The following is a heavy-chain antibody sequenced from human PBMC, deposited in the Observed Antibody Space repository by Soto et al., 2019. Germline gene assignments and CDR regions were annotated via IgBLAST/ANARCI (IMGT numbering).Heavy chain of an antibody. Sequence: TLSLTCTVSGGSISSGGYYWSWIRQHPGKGLEWIGYIYYSGSTYYNPSLKSRVTISVDTSKNQFSLKLSSVTAADTAVYYCARADVDTAMVTFDYWGQGTLVTVSS. CDR1: GGSISSGGYY. V-gene: IGHV4-31*03. CDR3: ARADVDTAMVTFDY. D-gene: IGHD5-18*01. CDR2: IYYSGST. J-gene: IGHJ4*02.